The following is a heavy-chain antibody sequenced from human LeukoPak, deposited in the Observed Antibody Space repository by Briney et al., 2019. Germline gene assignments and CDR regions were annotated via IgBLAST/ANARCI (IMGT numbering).Heavy chain of an antibody. D-gene: IGHD6-19*01. J-gene: IGHJ4*02. CDR1: GFTFSSYG. V-gene: IGHV3-33*01. CDR3: ARDSSGWYSFDY. Sequence: GGSLRLSCAASGFTFSSYGMHWVRQAPDKGLEWVAVIWYDGSNKYYADSVKSRFTISRDNSKNTLYLQMNSLRAEDTAVYYCARDSSGWYSFDYWGQGTLVTVSS. CDR2: IWYDGSNK.